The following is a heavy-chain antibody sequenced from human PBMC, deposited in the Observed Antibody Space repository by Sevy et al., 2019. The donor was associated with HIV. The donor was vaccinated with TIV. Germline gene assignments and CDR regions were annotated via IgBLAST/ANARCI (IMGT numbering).Heavy chain of an antibody. V-gene: IGHV3-30*04. CDR3: ARDGGGDYFDY. CDR2: ISYDKVNT. CDR1: GFSFSRYA. D-gene: IGHD3-16*01. J-gene: IGHJ4*02. Sequence: GGSLRLSCAASGFSFSRYAMHWIRQAPGKGLESVAVISYDKVNTYHSDSVKGLFTISRDNSKNTLYLQMNSLRPEDTAVYYCARDGGGDYFDYWGQGTLVTVSS.